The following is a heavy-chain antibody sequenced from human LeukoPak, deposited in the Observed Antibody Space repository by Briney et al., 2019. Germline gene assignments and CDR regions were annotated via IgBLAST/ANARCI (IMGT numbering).Heavy chain of an antibody. V-gene: IGHV4-39*07. J-gene: IGHJ4*02. CDR3: AREVSDYDILTGWIDY. D-gene: IGHD3-9*01. Sequence: PSETLSLTCTVSGGSISSNSYYWGWIRQPPGKGLEWIGSIFYGGSTYSNPSLKRRVTISVDTSKNQFSLILTSVTAADTAVYYCAREVSDYDILTGWIDYWGQGALVSVSS. CDR2: IFYGGST. CDR1: GGSISSNSYY.